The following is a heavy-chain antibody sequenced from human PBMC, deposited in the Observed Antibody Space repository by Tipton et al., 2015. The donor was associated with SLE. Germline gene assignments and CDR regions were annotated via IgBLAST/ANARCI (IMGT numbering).Heavy chain of an antibody. Sequence: SLRLSCAASGFTFSSYGMHWVRQAPGKGLEWVAVISYDGSNKYYADSVKGRFTISRDNSKNTLYLQMNSLRAEDTAVYYCARESKPYYYMDVWGKGTTVTVSS. J-gene: IGHJ6*03. V-gene: IGHV3-30*19. CDR3: ARESKPYYYMDV. CDR2: ISYDGSNK. CDR1: GFTFSSYG. D-gene: IGHD4-11*01.